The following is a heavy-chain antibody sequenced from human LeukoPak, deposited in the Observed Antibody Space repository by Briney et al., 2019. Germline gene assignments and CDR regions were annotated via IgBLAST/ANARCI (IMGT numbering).Heavy chain of an antibody. J-gene: IGHJ4*02. Sequence: GSPRLSCAASGFTFSSYGMHWVRQAPGKGLEWVAVISYDGSNKYYADSVKGRFTISRDNSKNTLYLQMNSLRAEDTAVYYCAKEGVRNYYDSSGYLFDYWGQGTLVTVSS. CDR2: ISYDGSNK. CDR1: GFTFSSYG. V-gene: IGHV3-30*18. CDR3: AKEGVRNYYDSSGYLFDY. D-gene: IGHD3-22*01.